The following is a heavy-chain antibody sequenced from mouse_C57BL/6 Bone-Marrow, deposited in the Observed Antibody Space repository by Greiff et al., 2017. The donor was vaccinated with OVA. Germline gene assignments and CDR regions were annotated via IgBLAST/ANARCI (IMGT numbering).Heavy chain of an antibody. D-gene: IGHD3-1*01. Sequence: VQLQQSGAELVKPGASVKLSCKASGYTFTSYWMHWVKQRPGQGLEWIGMIHPNSGSTNYNEKFKSKATLTVDKSSSAAYMKLSSLTSEDPAVYYCASFVTARATRGVYYAMYYWGRGTSVTVTS. CDR1: GYTFTSYW. J-gene: IGHJ4*01. CDR3: ASFVTARATRGVYYAMYY. V-gene: IGHV1-64*01. CDR2: IHPNSGST.